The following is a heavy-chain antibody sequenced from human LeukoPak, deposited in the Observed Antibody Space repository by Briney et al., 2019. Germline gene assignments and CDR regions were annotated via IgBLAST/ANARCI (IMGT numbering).Heavy chain of an antibody. CDR1: GGSFSDYY. J-gene: IGHJ4*02. CDR2: INHSGST. V-gene: IGHV4-34*01. D-gene: IGHD4-17*01. CDR3: ARGRTVWDY. Sequence: PSETLSLTCAVYGGSFSDYYWSWIRQSPGKGLEWIGEINHSGSTNYNVSLKSRVTISVDTSKNQFSLKLSSVTAADTAVYYCARGRTVWDYWGQGTLVTVSS.